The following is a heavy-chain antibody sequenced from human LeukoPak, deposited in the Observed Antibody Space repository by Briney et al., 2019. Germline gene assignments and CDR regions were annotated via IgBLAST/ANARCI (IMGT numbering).Heavy chain of an antibody. CDR1: GYTFTSYG. Sequence: GASVKVSCKASGYTFTSYGISWVRQAPGQGLEWMGWISVYNGNTNYAQKLQGRVTMTTDTSTSTAYMELRSLRSDDTAVYYCARVKGGDSFRRAGGSDYYYMDVWGKGTTVTVSS. D-gene: IGHD2-21*02. V-gene: IGHV1-18*01. J-gene: IGHJ6*03. CDR3: ARVKGGDSFRRAGGSDYYYMDV. CDR2: ISVYNGNT.